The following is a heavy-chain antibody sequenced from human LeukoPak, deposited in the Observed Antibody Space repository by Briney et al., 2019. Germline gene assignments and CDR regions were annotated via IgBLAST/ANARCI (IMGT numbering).Heavy chain of an antibody. CDR1: GYTFTGYY. D-gene: IGHD5-18*01. J-gene: IGHJ6*03. CDR2: INPNSGGT. Sequence: ASVKVSCKASGYTFTGYYMHWVRQAPGQGLEWMGWINPNSGGTNYAQKFQGRVTMTRGTSISTAYMELSRLRSDDTAVYYCARDSTIQLWLGYYYYMDVWGKGTTVTVSS. CDR3: ARDSTIQLWLGYYYYMDV. V-gene: IGHV1-2*02.